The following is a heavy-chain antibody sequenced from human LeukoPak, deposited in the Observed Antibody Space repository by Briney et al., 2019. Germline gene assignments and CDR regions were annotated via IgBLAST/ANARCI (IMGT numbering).Heavy chain of an antibody. CDR1: GFAFSSYW. J-gene: IGHJ3*02. CDR3: AKSLGGGSDDAFDI. Sequence: GGSLRLSCVASGFAFSSYWMSWVRRAPGKGLEWVSAISGSGVSTYYADSVKGRFTISRDNSKNTLYLQMNSLRAEDTAVYYCAKSLGGGSDDAFDIWGQGTMVTVSS. D-gene: IGHD2-15*01. CDR2: ISGSGVST. V-gene: IGHV3-23*01.